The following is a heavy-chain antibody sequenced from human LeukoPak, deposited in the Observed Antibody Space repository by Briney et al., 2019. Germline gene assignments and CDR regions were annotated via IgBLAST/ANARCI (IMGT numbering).Heavy chain of an antibody. V-gene: IGHV3-53*01. CDR1: GFTVSSNY. Sequence: GGSLRLSCAASGFTVSSNYMSWVRQAPGKGLEWVSVIYSGGSTYYADSVKGRFSISRDNAKNTVYLQMNSLRAEDTGIYYCARGTSAGGPISPFDFWGQGTVVTVSS. CDR2: IYSGGST. CDR3: ARGTSAGGPISPFDF. D-gene: IGHD6-13*01. J-gene: IGHJ4*02.